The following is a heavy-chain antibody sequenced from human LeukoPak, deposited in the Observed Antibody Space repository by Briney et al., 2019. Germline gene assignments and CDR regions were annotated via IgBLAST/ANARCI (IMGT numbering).Heavy chain of an antibody. Sequence: GESLKISYKGSGYSFTNYWIGWVRQMPGKGLEWMGIIYPGDPDARYSPSFQGQVTISADKSISTVYLQWSSLKASDTAMYYCAKPSPRYCSGGTCDAFDIWGQGTMVTVSS. D-gene: IGHD2-15*01. J-gene: IGHJ3*02. CDR3: AKPSPRYCSGGTCDAFDI. CDR2: IYPGDPDA. CDR1: GYSFTNYW. V-gene: IGHV5-51*01.